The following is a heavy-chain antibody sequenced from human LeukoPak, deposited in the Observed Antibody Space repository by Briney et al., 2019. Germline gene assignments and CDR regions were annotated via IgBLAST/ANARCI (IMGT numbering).Heavy chain of an antibody. V-gene: IGHV4-30-4*01. Sequence: SETLSLTCTVSGGSISSGDYYWSWIRQPPGKGLEWIGYIYYSGSTYYNPSLKSRVTISVDTSKNQFSLKLSSVTAADTAVYYCARDQWLAPFDYWGQGTLVTVSS. CDR2: IYYSGST. J-gene: IGHJ4*02. D-gene: IGHD6-19*01. CDR3: ARDQWLAPFDY. CDR1: GGSISSGDYY.